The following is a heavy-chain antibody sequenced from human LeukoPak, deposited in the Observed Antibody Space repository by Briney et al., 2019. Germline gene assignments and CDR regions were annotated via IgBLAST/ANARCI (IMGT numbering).Heavy chain of an antibody. CDR3: GSGYYMGGY. D-gene: IGHD3-3*01. Sequence: GGSLRLSCTASGFTFSNYWFHWVRQAPGKGLAWVSRLNPDGSDTTYADSVKGRFTISRDNAKNTLYLQMNSLRAEDTAVYYCGSGYYMGGYWGQGTLVTVSS. J-gene: IGHJ4*02. CDR1: GFTFSNYW. CDR2: LNPDGSDT. V-gene: IGHV3-74*03.